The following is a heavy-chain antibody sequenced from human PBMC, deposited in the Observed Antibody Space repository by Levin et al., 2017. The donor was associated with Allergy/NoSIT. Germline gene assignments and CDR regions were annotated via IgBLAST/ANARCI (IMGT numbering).Heavy chain of an antibody. Sequence: GGSLRLSCAASGFTFSNAWMSWVRQAPGKGLEWVGRIKSKTDGGTTDYAAPVKGRFTISRDDSKNTLYLQMNSLKTEDTAVYYCTTDHDRVFGVVIKFSNYYYGMDVWGQGTTVTVSS. J-gene: IGHJ6*02. D-gene: IGHD3-3*01. CDR1: GFTFSNAW. V-gene: IGHV3-15*01. CDR3: TTDHDRVFGVVIKFSNYYYGMDV. CDR2: IKSKTDGGTT.